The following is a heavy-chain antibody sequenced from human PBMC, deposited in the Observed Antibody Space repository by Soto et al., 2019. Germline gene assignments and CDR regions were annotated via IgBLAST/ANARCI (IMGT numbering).Heavy chain of an antibody. Sequence: GGSLRLSCAASGFTFSSYAMSWVRQAPGKGLEWVSAISGSGGSTYYADSVKGRFTISRDNSKNTLYLQMNSLRAEDTAVYYCAKDGIAAAGQPDWFDPWGQGTLVTVSS. CDR2: ISGSGGST. D-gene: IGHD6-13*01. V-gene: IGHV3-23*01. CDR1: GFTFSSYA. J-gene: IGHJ5*02. CDR3: AKDGIAAAGQPDWFDP.